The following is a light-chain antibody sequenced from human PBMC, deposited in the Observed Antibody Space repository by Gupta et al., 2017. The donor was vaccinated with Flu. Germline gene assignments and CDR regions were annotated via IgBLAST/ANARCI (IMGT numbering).Light chain of an antibody. CDR2: EVT. J-gene: IGLJ3*02. CDR1: NSDVCGCKF. V-gene: IGLV2-14*01. CDR3: SSYAYSSAIL. Sequence: TNSDVCGCKFVSWYQQHPGKAPKLMISEVTNRPPGVSNRFSGSKSGSTASLTISGLQAEDEADYYCSSYAYSSAILFGGGTKLTVL.